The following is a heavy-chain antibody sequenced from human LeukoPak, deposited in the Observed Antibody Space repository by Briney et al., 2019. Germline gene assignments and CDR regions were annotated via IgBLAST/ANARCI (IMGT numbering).Heavy chain of an antibody. CDR1: GFTFSSYG. V-gene: IGHV3-30*02. D-gene: IGHD4-17*01. J-gene: IGHJ3*02. CDR2: IRYDGSNK. CDR3: AKDLGIPPYGDYSDAFDI. Sequence: GGSPRLSCAASGFTFSSYGMHWVRQAPGKGLEGVAFIRYDGSNKYYADSVKGRFTISRDNSKNTLYLQMNILRAEDTAVYYCAKDLGIPPYGDYSDAFDIWGQGTMVTVSS.